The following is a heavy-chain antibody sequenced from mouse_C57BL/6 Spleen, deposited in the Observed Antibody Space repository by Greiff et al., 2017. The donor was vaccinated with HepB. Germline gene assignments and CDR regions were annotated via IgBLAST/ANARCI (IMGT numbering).Heavy chain of an antibody. J-gene: IGHJ1*03. Sequence: QVQLQQSGPELVKPGASVKISCKASGYAFSSSWMNWVKQRPGKGLEWIGRIYPGDGDTNYNGKFKGKATLTADKSSSTAYMQLRSLTSEDSAVYFCARNYGSSLYWYFDVWGTGTTVTVSS. CDR3: ARNYGSSLYWYFDV. CDR1: GYAFSSSW. V-gene: IGHV1-82*01. D-gene: IGHD1-1*01. CDR2: IYPGDGDT.